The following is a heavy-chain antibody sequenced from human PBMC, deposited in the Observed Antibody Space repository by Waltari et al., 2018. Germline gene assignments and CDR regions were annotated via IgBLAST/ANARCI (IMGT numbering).Heavy chain of an antibody. D-gene: IGHD4-17*01. CDR2: ISSSSSYM. CDR3: ARENYGGNSYYFDY. Sequence: EVQLVESGGGLVKPGGSLRLSCAASGFTFSSYNMNWVRQAPGKGLEWVSSISSSSSYMYYADSVKGRFTISRDNAQNSLYLQMKSLRAEDTAVYYCARENYGGNSYYFDYWGQEPWSPSPQ. CDR1: GFTFSSYN. J-gene: IGHJ4*01. V-gene: IGHV3-21*01.